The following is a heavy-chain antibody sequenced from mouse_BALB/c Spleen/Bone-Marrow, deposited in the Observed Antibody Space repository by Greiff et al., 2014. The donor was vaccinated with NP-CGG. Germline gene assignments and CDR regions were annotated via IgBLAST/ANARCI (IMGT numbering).Heavy chain of an antibody. J-gene: IGHJ4*01. Sequence: QVQLQQPGAELVKPGAPVKLSCKASGYTFTSYWMNWVKQRPGRGLEWIGRIDPSDSETHYNQKFKDKATLTVDKSSSTAYIQLSSLTSEDSAVCYCARDLGDGYYYAMDYWGQGTSVTVSS. D-gene: IGHD2-3*01. CDR2: IDPSDSET. V-gene: IGHV1-69*02. CDR3: ARDLGDGYYYAMDY. CDR1: GYTFTSYW.